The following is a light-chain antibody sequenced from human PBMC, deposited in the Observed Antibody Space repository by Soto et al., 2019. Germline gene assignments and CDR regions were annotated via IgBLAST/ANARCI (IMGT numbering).Light chain of an antibody. V-gene: IGKV1-27*01. CDR1: QDINIY. Sequence: DIQMTQSPSSLSASIGDRVTITCRASQDINIYLAWYQQQPGRVPKLLIYGASILQSGVPSRCSGSGSGTDFTLTISSLQPEDVATYYCQKYGSVPRKFGQGAMVDSK. J-gene: IGKJ1*01. CDR2: GAS. CDR3: QKYGSVPRK.